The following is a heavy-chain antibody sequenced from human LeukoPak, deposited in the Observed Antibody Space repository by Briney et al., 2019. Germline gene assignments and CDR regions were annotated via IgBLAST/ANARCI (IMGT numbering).Heavy chain of an antibody. CDR1: GFTFSDYY. CDR2: ISSSGSTI. D-gene: IGHD1-26*01. CDR3: ASRSYYGESYFDY. J-gene: IGHJ4*02. V-gene: IGHV3-11*01. Sequence: GGSLRLSCAASGFTFSDYYMSWIRQAPGKGLEWVSYISSSGSTIYYADSVKGRFTISRDNAKNSLYLQMNSLRAEDTAVYYCASRSYYGESYFDYWGQGTLVTVSS.